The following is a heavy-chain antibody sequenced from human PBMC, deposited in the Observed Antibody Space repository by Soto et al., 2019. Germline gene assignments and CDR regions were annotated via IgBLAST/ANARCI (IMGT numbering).Heavy chain of an antibody. D-gene: IGHD6-13*01. Sequence: TSETLSLTCTLSGGSIGSSDYYWGWVRQPPGKGLEWIGSIYYSGHTFFNVSLMSRVTMSIDTSKHQFSLTLRSMTAADTAIYYCAGNRVLSAAGTQGWFDPWGQGTLVTVS. CDR3: AGNRVLSAAGTQGWFDP. V-gene: IGHV4-39*01. J-gene: IGHJ5*02. CDR2: IYYSGHT. CDR1: GGSIGSSDYY.